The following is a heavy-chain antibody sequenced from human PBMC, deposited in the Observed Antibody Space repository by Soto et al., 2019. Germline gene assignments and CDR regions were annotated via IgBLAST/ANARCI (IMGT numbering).Heavy chain of an antibody. CDR3: ARVISSSWYFDAFDI. CDR1: GYTFTSYD. J-gene: IGHJ3*02. V-gene: IGHV1-8*01. CDR2: MNPNSGNT. D-gene: IGHD6-13*01. Sequence: ASVKVSCKASGYTFTSYDINWVRQATGQGLEWMGWMNPNSGNTGYAQKFQGRVTMTRNNSISTAYMELSSLRSEDTAVYYCARVISSSWYFDAFDIWGQGTMVTVSS.